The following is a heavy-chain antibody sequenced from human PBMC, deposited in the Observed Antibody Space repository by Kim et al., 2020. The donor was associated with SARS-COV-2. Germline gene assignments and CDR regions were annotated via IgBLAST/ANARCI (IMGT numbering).Heavy chain of an antibody. Sequence: GGSLRLSCAASGFTFSCYGMHWARQAPGKGLEWVAFIRYDGGNKYYAESVKGRFTISRDNSRNTVYLQMDSLRAEDTAVYYCARGRGGLQSTYFYIDVWGQGTAVTVSS. V-gene: IGHV3-33*08. CDR3: ARGRGGLQSTYFYIDV. CDR2: IRYDGGNK. J-gene: IGHJ6*03. CDR1: GFTFSCYG. D-gene: IGHD3-16*01.